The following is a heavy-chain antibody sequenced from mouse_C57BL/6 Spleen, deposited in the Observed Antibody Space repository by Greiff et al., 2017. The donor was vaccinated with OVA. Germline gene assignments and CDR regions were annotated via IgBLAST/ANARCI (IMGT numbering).Heavy chain of an antibody. CDR2: IDPSDSET. D-gene: IGHD2-4*01. CDR3: ARKSDYDPGSYAMDY. Sequence: VQLQQPGAELVRPGSSVKLSCKASGYTFTSYWMHWVKQRPIQGLEWIGNIDPSDSETHYNQKFKDKATLTVDKSSSTAYMQLSSLTSEDSAVYYCARKSDYDPGSYAMDYWGQGTSVTVSS. V-gene: IGHV1-52*01. CDR1: GYTFTSYW. J-gene: IGHJ4*01.